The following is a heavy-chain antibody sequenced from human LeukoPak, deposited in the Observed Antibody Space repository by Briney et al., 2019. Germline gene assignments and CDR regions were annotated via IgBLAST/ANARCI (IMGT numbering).Heavy chain of an antibody. CDR2: ISGSGYYS. CDR3: APRGDYVIDY. CDR1: EFTFDNYA. Sequence: GGSLRLSCAASEFTFDNYAMSWVRQAPGKGLEWVSVISGSGYYSYYADSVKGRFTVSRDNSKTTLYLQMNSLRADDTAVYYCAPRGDYVIDYWGQGTLVTVSS. D-gene: IGHD4-17*01. V-gene: IGHV3-23*01. J-gene: IGHJ4*02.